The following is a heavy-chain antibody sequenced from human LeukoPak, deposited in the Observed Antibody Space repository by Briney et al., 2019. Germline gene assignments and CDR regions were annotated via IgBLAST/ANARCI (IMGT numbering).Heavy chain of an antibody. J-gene: IGHJ4*02. CDR3: ARAILEYQHPYYFDY. D-gene: IGHD2-2*01. CDR1: AYSISSGYY. CDR2: IYHSGST. Sequence: SETLYLTCTVSAYSISSGYYWGWIRQPPGKGLEWIGSIYHSGSTYYNPSLESRVTISVDTSKNQFSLKLSSVTAADTAVYYCARAILEYQHPYYFDYWGQGTLVTVSS. V-gene: IGHV4-38-2*02.